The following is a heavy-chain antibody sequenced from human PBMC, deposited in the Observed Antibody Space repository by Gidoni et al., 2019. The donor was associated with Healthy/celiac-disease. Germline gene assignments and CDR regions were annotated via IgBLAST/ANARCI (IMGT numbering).Heavy chain of an antibody. Sequence: QVQLQDSRPGLVKPSGTLSLTCAVSGGSISSSNWWSWVRQPPGKGLEWIGEIYHSGSTNYNPSLKSRVTISVDKSKNQFSLKLSSVTAADTAVYYCANTYYYDSSGYYYWGQGTLVTVSS. CDR1: GGSISSSNW. V-gene: IGHV4-4*02. D-gene: IGHD3-22*01. J-gene: IGHJ4*02. CDR2: IYHSGST. CDR3: ANTYYYDSSGYYY.